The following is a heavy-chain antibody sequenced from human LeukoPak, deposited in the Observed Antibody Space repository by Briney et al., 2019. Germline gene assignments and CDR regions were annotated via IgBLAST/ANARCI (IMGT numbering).Heavy chain of an antibody. V-gene: IGHV5-51*01. J-gene: IGHJ4*02. Sequence: PGESLKISCKGSEYSFTTYWIGWVRQMPGKGLEWMGIIYPGDSDTRYSPSFQGQVTISADKSISTAYLRWSSLKASDTAMYYCARLSPFCRIKGDGTCYSDYWGQGTLVTVSS. CDR3: ARLSPFCRIKGDGTCYSDY. CDR1: EYSFTTYW. D-gene: IGHD2-15*01. CDR2: IYPGDSDT.